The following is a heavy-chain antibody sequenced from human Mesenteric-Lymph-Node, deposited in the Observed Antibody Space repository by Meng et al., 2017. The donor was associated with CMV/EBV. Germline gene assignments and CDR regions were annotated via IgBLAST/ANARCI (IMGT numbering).Heavy chain of an antibody. D-gene: IGHD1-26*01. CDR1: Y. Sequence: YWGWIRQAPGKGLEWVGRTRNKANSYTTEYAASVKGRFTISRDDSKNSLYLQMNSLKTEDTAVYYCAARGQNDYWGQGTLVTVSS. CDR2: TRNKANSYTT. V-gene: IGHV3-72*01. J-gene: IGHJ4*02. CDR3: AARGQNDY.